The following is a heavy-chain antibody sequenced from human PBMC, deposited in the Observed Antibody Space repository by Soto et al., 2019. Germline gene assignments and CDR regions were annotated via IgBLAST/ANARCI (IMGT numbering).Heavy chain of an antibody. CDR3: ARLLHIVATIYY. CDR2: IYYSGST. J-gene: IGHJ4*02. D-gene: IGHD5-12*01. Sequence: SETLSLTCTVSGGSISSSSYYWGWIRQPPGKGLEWIGSIYYSGSTYYNPSLKSRVTISVDTSKNQSSLKLSSVTAADTAVYYCARLLHIVATIYYRGKGTLVTVSS. CDR1: GGSISSSSYY. V-gene: IGHV4-39*01.